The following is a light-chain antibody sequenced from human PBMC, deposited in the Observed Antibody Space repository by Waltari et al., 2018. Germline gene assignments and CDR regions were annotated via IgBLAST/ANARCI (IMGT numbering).Light chain of an antibody. V-gene: IGLV2-23*01. CDR1: SSDVGNYNL. J-gene: IGLJ1*01. CDR3: CSYAGSSTYV. Sequence: QSALTQPASVSGSPGQSITISCTGTSSDVGNYNLVSWYQPHPGKAPKLMISAGSKRPSGVSKRFSGAKSGNTASLTISGLQAEDEADYYCCSYAGSSTYVFGTGTKVTVL. CDR2: AGS.